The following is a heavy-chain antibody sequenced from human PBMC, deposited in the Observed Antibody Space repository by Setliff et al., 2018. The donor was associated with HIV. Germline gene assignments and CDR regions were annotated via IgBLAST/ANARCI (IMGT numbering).Heavy chain of an antibody. V-gene: IGHV4-59*01. CDR3: ARGDGPKYYYYYYMDV. Sequence: PSETLSLTCTVSGGSISSYYWSWIRQPPGKGLEWIGYIYYSGSTNYNPSLKSRVTISVDTSKNQFSLKLSSVTAADTAVYYCARGDGPKYYYYYYMDVWGKGTTVTVSS. CDR2: IYYSGST. CDR1: GGSISSYY. J-gene: IGHJ6*03.